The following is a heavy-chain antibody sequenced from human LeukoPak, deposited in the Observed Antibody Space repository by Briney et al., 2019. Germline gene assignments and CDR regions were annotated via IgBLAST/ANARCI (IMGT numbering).Heavy chain of an antibody. V-gene: IGHV3-64*01. CDR2: ISSNGGST. CDR3: AKSLTERWLQLGDY. D-gene: IGHD5-24*01. J-gene: IGHJ4*02. Sequence: GGSLRLSCAASGFTFSSYAMHWVRQAPGKGLEYVSAISSNGGSTYYANSVKGRFTISRDNSKNTLYLQMNSLRAEDTAVYYCAKSLTERWLQLGDYWGQGTLVTVSS. CDR1: GFTFSSYA.